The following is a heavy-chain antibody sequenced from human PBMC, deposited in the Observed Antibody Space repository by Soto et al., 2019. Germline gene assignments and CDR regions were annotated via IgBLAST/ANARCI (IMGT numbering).Heavy chain of an antibody. D-gene: IGHD3-10*01. CDR2: IWYDGSNK. CDR1: GFTFSSYG. V-gene: IGHV3-33*01. CDR3: ARAQTYYYGSGSYYNDLYDSYGMDV. Sequence: PGGSLRLSCAASGFTFSSYGMHWVRQAPGKGLEWVAVIWYDGSNKYYADSVKGRFTISRDNSKNTLYLQMNSLRAEDTAVYYCARAQTYYYGSGSYYNDLYDSYGMDVWGQGTTVTLSS. J-gene: IGHJ6*02.